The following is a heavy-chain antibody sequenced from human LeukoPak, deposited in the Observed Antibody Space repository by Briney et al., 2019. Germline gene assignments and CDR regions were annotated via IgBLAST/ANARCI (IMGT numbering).Heavy chain of an antibody. CDR1: GFTFSSYA. V-gene: IGHV3-23*01. J-gene: IGHJ4*02. CDR2: IIGSGGIT. D-gene: IGHD5-12*01. CDR3: EKGGYIVATIYFDY. Sequence: PVGSLRLSCAASGFTFSSYAMSWVRQAPGKGLEGVSAIIGSGGITYYADSVKGRFTISTDNSKNTLYLQMNSLRAEDTAVYYCEKGGYIVATIYFDYWGQGTLVTVSS.